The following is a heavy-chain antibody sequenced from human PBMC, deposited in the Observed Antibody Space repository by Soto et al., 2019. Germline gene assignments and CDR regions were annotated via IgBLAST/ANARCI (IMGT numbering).Heavy chain of an antibody. V-gene: IGHV1-8*01. CDR1: GYTFTSYD. CDR3: ARGPLLGYCSGGSCHNWFDP. D-gene: IGHD2-15*01. CDR2: MNANSGNT. Sequence: QVQLVQSGAEVKKPGASVKVSCKASGYTFTSYDINWVRQATGQGLEWMGWMNANSGNTGYAQKFQGRVTMTRNTSISTAYMELSSLRSEDTAVYYCARGPLLGYCSGGSCHNWFDPWGQGTLVTVSS. J-gene: IGHJ5*02.